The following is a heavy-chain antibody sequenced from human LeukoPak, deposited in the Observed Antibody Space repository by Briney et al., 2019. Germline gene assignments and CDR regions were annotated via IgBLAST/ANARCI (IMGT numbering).Heavy chain of an antibody. CDR1: GFTFGSYA. Sequence: GGSLRLSCAASGFTFGSYAMGWVRQAPGKGLEWVSAVSASGPNTYYADSVKGRFTVSRDNSKNTLSLQMSSLRADDTAVYYCARGRGSSRYYFDYWGRGTLVTVSS. CDR2: VSASGPNT. J-gene: IGHJ4*02. CDR3: ARGRGSSRYYFDY. D-gene: IGHD1-26*01. V-gene: IGHV3-23*01.